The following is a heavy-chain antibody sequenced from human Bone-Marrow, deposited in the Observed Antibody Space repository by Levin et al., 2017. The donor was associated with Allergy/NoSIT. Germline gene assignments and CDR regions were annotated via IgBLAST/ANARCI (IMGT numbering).Heavy chain of an antibody. CDR3: ATNTDNNAVGAAKD. Sequence: GESLKISCAASGFTFSRYWMHWVRQAPGKGPVWISRINYDGYSTSYADAVKGRFTISRDNAKNTLYLQMNSLRAEDTAVYYCATNTDNNAVGAAKDWGQGTLVTVSS. V-gene: IGHV3-74*01. D-gene: IGHD2-15*01. J-gene: IGHJ4*02. CDR1: GFTFSRYW. CDR2: INYDGYST.